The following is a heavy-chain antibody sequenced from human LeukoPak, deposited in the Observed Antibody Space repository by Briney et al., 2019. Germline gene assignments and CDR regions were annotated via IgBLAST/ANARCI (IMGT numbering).Heavy chain of an antibody. D-gene: IGHD1-26*01. V-gene: IGHV4-39*07. CDR3: ARVLGVTTRYFDY. J-gene: IGHJ4*02. CDR2: IYYSGST. Sequence: SETLSLTCTVSGGSISSSSYYWGWIRQPPGKGLEWIGSIYYSGSTYYNPSLKSRVTISVDTSKNQFSLKLSSVTAADTAVYYCARVLGVTTRYFDYWGQGTLVTVSS. CDR1: GGSISSSSYY.